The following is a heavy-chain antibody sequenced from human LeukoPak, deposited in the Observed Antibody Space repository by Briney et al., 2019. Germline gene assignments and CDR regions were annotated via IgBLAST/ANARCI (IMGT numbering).Heavy chain of an antibody. V-gene: IGHV4-34*01. CDR3: ARGPAMVFYYYYGMDV. CDR2: INHSGST. CDR1: GGSFSGYY. J-gene: IGHJ6*02. Sequence: PSETLSLTCAVYGGSFSGYYWSWIRQPPGKGLEWIGEINHSGSTNYNPSLKSRVTISVDTSKNQFSLKLSSVTAADTAVYYCARGPAMVFYYYYGMDVWGQGTTVTVSS. D-gene: IGHD5-18*01.